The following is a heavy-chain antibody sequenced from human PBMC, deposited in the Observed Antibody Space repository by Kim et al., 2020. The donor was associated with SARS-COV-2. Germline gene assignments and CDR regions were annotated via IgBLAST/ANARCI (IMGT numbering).Heavy chain of an antibody. D-gene: IGHD3-22*01. CDR3: AKDRIYYYDSSGYNTN. V-gene: IGHV3-23*01. CDR1: GFTFSSYA. CDR2: ISGSGGST. J-gene: IGHJ4*02. Sequence: GGSLRLSCAASGFTFSSYAMSWVRQAPGKGLEWVSAISGSGGSTYYADSVKGRFTISRDNSKNTLYLQMNSLRAEDTAVYYCAKDRIYYYDSSGYNTNGGQGTLVTVSS.